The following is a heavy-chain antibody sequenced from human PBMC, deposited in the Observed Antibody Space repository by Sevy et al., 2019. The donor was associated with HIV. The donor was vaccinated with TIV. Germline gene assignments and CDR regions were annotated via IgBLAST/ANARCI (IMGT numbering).Heavy chain of an antibody. D-gene: IGHD1-26*01. CDR1: GFPFNSYA. Sequence: GGSLRLSCAASGFPFNSYAMSWVRQAPGKGLEWVSVINGGGGGTYYAASVKGRFTISRDNSKNTLFLQMISLRAEDTAVYYCVKDQGWDLLGYFDYWGQGTLVTVSS. V-gene: IGHV3-23*01. CDR2: INGGGGGT. CDR3: VKDQGWDLLGYFDY. J-gene: IGHJ4*02.